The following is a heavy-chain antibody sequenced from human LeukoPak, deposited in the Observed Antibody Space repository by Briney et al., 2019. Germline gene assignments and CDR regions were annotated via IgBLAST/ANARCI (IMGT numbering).Heavy chain of an antibody. D-gene: IGHD2-2*01. V-gene: IGHV4-38-2*02. J-gene: IGHJ5*02. Sequence: SEALSLTCTVSGYSISSGYYWGWIRQPPGKGLEWIGSIYHSGSTYYNPSLKSRVTISVDTSKNQFSLKLSSVTAADTAVYYCARVGGYCSSTSCRNWFDPWGQGTLVTVSS. CDR1: GYSISSGYY. CDR2: IYHSGST. CDR3: ARVGGYCSSTSCRNWFDP.